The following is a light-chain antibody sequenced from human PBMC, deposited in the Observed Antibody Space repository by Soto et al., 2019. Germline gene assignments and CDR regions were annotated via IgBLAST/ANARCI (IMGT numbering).Light chain of an antibody. Sequence: DIQMTQSPSTLSASVGDRVTITCRASQSISIWLAWYQQKPGKAPNLLIYKASSLDSGVPSRFSGSGSGTEFTLTISSLQPDDFAAYYCQQYSSYPLTFGAGTKVEIK. CDR2: KAS. CDR3: QQYSSYPLT. CDR1: QSISIW. V-gene: IGKV1-5*03. J-gene: IGKJ4*01.